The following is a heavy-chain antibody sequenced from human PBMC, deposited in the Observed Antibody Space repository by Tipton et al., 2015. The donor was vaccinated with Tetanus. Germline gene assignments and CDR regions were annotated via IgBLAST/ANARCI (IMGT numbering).Heavy chain of an antibody. J-gene: IGHJ4*02. D-gene: IGHD5-12*01. CDR1: GSSISRSGHY. CDR2: VYHSGAT. CDR3: ARANNDYPKKGPFDY. V-gene: IGHV4-61*08. Sequence: GLVKSSETLSLTCTVSGSSISRSGHYWTWIRQPPGKEPEWVGYVYHSGATNYHPSLKSRLAISADTSKNQFSLNLRSVITADTAVYYCARANNDYPKKGPFDYWGQGILVIVSS.